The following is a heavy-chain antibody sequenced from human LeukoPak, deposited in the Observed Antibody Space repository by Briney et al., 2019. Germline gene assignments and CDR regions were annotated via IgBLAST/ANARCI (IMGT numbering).Heavy chain of an antibody. CDR1: GGSISSSY. CDR3: AGGWGYFDY. Sequence: SETLPLTCTVSGGSISSSYWSWIRQPPGKGLEWIGNIYYSGSTNYNPSLKSRVTISLDTSKNQFSLKLSSVTAADTAVYYCAGGWGYFDYWGQGPLVTVSS. D-gene: IGHD3-16*01. J-gene: IGHJ4*01. V-gene: IGHV4-59*01. CDR2: IYYSGST.